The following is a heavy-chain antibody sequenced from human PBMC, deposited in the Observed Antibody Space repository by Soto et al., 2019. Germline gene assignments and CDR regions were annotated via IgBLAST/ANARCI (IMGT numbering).Heavy chain of an antibody. CDR1: GFTFSSYP. CDR3: ARLGYCSSTSCYYGWFDP. V-gene: IGHV3-30-3*01. CDR2: ISYDGSNK. Sequence: PGGSLRLSCAASGFTFSSYPIHWVRQAPGKGLEWVAIISYDGSNKYYADSVKGRFTISRDNSKNTLYLQMNSLRAEDTAVYYCARLGYCSSTSCYYGWFDPWGQGTLVTVSS. D-gene: IGHD2-2*01. J-gene: IGHJ5*02.